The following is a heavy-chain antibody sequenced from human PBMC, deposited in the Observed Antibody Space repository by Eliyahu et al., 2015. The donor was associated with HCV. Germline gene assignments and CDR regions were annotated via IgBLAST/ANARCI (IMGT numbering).Heavy chain of an antibody. J-gene: IGHJ4*02. D-gene: IGHD3-3*01. CDR1: GXXFSSYS. CDR3: ARDMSDFWSALWNY. Sequence: EVQLVESGGGLVKPGGSLRLSCXASGXXFSSYSMNWVRQPPGKGLEWVSSISSSSSHIYYADSVKGRFTISRDNAKNSLSLQMNSLRAEDTAVYYCARDMSDFWSALWNYWGQRTLVTVSS. V-gene: IGHV3-21*01. CDR2: ISSSSSHI.